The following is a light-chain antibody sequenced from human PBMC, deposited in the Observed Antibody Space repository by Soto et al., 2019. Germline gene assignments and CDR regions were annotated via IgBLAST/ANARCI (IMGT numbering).Light chain of an antibody. CDR2: GAS. J-gene: IGKJ1*01. CDR3: QQYGSSPRT. V-gene: IGKV3-20*01. CDR1: QTVRTRY. Sequence: EIVLTQSPGTLSLSPGERATLSCRASQTVRTRYLAWYQQKPGQAPRLLIYGASNRATGIPDRFSGSGSGTDFTLTISRLQPEDFAVYYFQQYGSSPRTFGQGTKVEIK.